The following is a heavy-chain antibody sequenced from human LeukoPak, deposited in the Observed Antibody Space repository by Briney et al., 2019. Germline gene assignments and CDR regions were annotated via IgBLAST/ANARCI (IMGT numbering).Heavy chain of an antibody. CDR1: GYTFTSYD. D-gene: IGHD6-13*01. J-gene: IGHJ4*02. V-gene: IGHV1-18*01. CDR3: ARVAAGKGYPFDY. Sequence: ASVKVSCKASGYTFTSYDINWVRQAPGQGLEWMGWITAYNGNTKYAQKFQDRVTMTTDTSTSTAYMELRRLRSDDTAVYYCARVAAGKGYPFDYWGQGTLVTVSS. CDR2: ITAYNGNT.